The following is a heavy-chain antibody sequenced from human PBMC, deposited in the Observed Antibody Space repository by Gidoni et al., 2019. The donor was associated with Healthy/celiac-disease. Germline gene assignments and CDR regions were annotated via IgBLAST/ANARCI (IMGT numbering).Heavy chain of an antibody. D-gene: IGHD2-15*01. Sequence: EVQLVESGGGLVKPGGSLRLSCAASGFTFSSYSMHWVRQAPGKGLEWVSSISSSSSYIYYADSVKGRFTISRDNAKNSLYLQMNSLRAEDTAVYYCARDDIVVVVAATPERWFDPWGQGTLVTVSS. CDR1: GFTFSSYS. CDR3: ARDDIVVVVAATPERWFDP. V-gene: IGHV3-21*01. J-gene: IGHJ5*02. CDR2: ISSSSSYI.